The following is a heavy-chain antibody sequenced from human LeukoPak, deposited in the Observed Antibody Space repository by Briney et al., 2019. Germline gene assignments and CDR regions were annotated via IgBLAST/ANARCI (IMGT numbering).Heavy chain of an antibody. Sequence: SETLSLTCAVSGGSISSINWWRWVRQPPGKGLEWIGEIYHSGSTNYNPSLKSRVTISVDKSKNQFALKLSSVTAADTAVYYCARDKREPRYAFHIWGQGTMVTVSS. CDR1: GGSISSINW. V-gene: IGHV4-4*02. J-gene: IGHJ3*02. D-gene: IGHD1-26*01. CDR2: IYHSGST. CDR3: ARDKREPRYAFHI.